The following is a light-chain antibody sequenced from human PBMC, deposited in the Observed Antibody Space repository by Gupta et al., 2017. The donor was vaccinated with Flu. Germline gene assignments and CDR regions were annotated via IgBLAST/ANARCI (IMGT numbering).Light chain of an antibody. J-gene: IGKJ4*01. V-gene: IGKV3-11*01. CDR1: QNVFSS. Sequence: DIVLTQSPATLSLSPGDRGTLSCKASQNVFSSLAWYQQKPGQAPRLVLYDASYRAPGIPARFTGSGSGTDFTLTISSLEPEDFAVYYCQQRHDWPFTFGGGTKV. CDR2: DAS. CDR3: QQRHDWPFT.